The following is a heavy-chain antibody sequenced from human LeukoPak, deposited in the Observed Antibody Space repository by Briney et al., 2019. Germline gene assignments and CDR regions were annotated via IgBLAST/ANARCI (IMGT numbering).Heavy chain of an antibody. D-gene: IGHD6-6*01. CDR3: ASNMAANYHYFYGIDV. Sequence: GGSLRLSCAASGFSFSDYYIAWIRQAPGKGLEWVAFISSSTTSTYYADSVKGRFTVSRDNAKNSLSLQMSSLRVEDTGVYYCASNMAANYHYFYGIDVWGQGTTVTVSS. CDR1: GFSFSDYY. V-gene: IGHV3-11*01. J-gene: IGHJ6*02. CDR2: ISSSTTST.